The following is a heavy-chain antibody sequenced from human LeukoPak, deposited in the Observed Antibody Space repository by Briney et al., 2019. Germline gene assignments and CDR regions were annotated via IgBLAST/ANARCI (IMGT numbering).Heavy chain of an antibody. V-gene: IGHV3-43*01. CDR3: AKDIDSGSYGMDV. Sequence: GGSLRLSCAASGFTFYDYTMHWVRQAPGKGLEWVSLISWDGGSTYYADSVKGRFTISRDNSKNSLYLQMNSLRTEDTALYYCAKDIDSGSYGMDVWGQGTTVTVSS. CDR1: GFTFYDYT. CDR2: ISWDGGST. J-gene: IGHJ6*02. D-gene: IGHD3-10*01.